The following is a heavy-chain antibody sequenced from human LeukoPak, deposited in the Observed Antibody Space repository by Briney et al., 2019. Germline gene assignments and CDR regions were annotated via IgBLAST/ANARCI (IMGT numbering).Heavy chain of an antibody. J-gene: IGHJ4*02. D-gene: IGHD2-15*01. CDR1: GGSISSSSYY. Sequence: SETLSLTCTVSGGSISSSSYYWGWIRQPPGKGLEWIGSIYYSGSTYYNPSLKSRVTISVDTSKNQFSLKLSSVTAADTAVYYCARGWRYCDYWGQGTLVTVSS. CDR3: ARGWRYCDY. CDR2: IYYSGST. V-gene: IGHV4-39*07.